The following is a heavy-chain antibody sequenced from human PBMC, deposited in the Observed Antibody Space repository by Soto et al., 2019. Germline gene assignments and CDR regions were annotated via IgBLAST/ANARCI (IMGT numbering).Heavy chain of an antibody. CDR3: AKDTLSGYRGPSTFDY. CDR2: ISGSGGST. Sequence: GGSLRLSCAASGFTFSSYAMSWVRQAPGKGLEWVSAISGSGGSTYYADSVKGRFTISRDNSKNTLYLQMNSLRAEDTAVYYCAKDTLSGYRGPSTFDYWGQGTLVTVSS. V-gene: IGHV3-23*01. J-gene: IGHJ4*02. D-gene: IGHD6-13*01. CDR1: GFTFSSYA.